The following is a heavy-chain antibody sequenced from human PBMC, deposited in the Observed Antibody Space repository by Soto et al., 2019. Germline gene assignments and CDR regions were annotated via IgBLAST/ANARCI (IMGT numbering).Heavy chain of an antibody. CDR2: ILPILDIA. CDR3: ARDAPRINGAIEGYYYYYMGV. Sequence: QVQLVQSGAEVKKPGSSVKVSCKASGDTFSSYTISWVRQAPGQGLEWMGRILPILDIANDAKNFQGRVTLTAEKSKSTASMELSSLMPGDKAVYYWARDAPRINGAIEGYYYYYMGVWGKGTTVTVSS. D-gene: IGHD2-15*01. V-gene: IGHV1-69*08. J-gene: IGHJ6*03. CDR1: GDTFSSYT.